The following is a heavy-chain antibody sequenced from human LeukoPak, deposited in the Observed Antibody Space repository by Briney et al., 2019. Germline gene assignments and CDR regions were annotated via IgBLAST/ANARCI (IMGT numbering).Heavy chain of an antibody. CDR3: ARDQEAFDY. CDR2: IYPRDGST. V-gene: IGHV1-46*01. CDR1: GYSSTSNY. Sequence: EALVKVSCKASGYSSTSNYIHWVRQAPGQGLEWMGMIYPRDGSTSYAQKFQGRVTVTRDTSTSTVHMELSGLRSEDTAVYYCARDQEAFDYWGQGTLVTVSS. J-gene: IGHJ4*02.